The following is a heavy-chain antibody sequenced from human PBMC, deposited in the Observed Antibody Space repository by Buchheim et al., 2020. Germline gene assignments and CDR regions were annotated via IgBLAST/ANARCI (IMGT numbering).Heavy chain of an antibody. CDR1: GYRFTNYW. CDR3: ARRPAAAGVISAFDF. CDR2: IYPGDSDT. V-gene: IGHV5-51*01. J-gene: IGHJ4*02. D-gene: IGHD6-13*01. Sequence: EVQLVQSGAEVKKPGESLKISCKGSGYRFTNYWIGWVRQMPGKGLEYLGIIYPGDSDTRYSPSFQGQVTISTDKSIGTAYLQWASLKASVTATYYCARRPAAAGVISAFDFWGQGIL.